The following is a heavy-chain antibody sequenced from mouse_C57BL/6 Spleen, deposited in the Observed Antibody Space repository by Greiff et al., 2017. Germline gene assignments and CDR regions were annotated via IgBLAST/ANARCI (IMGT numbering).Heavy chain of an antibody. CDR2: IDPSDSYT. V-gene: IGHV1-50*01. Sequence: VQLQQPGAELVKPGASVKLSCKASGYTFTSYWMQWVKQRPGQGLGWIGEIDPSDSYTNYNQKFKGKATLTVDTSSSTAYMQLSSLTSEDSAVYYCARSRFFDYWGQGTTLTVSS. CDR3: ARSRFFDY. CDR1: GYTFTSYW. J-gene: IGHJ2*01.